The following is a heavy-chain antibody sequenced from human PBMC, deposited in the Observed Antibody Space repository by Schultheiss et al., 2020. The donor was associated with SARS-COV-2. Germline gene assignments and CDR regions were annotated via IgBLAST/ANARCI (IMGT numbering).Heavy chain of an antibody. CDR2: IRSKAYGGTT. J-gene: IGHJ4*02. D-gene: IGHD6-13*01. V-gene: IGHV3-71*01. CDR3: ATSSSWYLGSDY. CDR1: GFTFSRHW. Sequence: GGSLRLSCVASGFTFSRHWMSWVRQAPGKGLEWVGFIRSKAYGGTTEYAASVKGRFTISRDDSKNTLYLQMNSLRAEDTAVYYCATSSSWYLGSDYWGQGTLVTVSS.